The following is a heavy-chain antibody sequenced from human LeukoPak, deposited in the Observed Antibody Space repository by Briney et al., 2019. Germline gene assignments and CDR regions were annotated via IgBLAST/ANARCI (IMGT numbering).Heavy chain of an antibody. V-gene: IGHV1-3*01. Sequence: ASVKVSCKASGYTFTSYAMHWVRQAPGQRLEWMGWINAGNGNTKYSQKFQGRVTITRDTSASTAYMELSSPRSEDTAVYYCARAATAGIFDYWGQGTLVTVSS. CDR2: INAGNGNT. CDR3: ARAATAGIFDY. J-gene: IGHJ4*02. D-gene: IGHD6-19*01. CDR1: GYTFTSYA.